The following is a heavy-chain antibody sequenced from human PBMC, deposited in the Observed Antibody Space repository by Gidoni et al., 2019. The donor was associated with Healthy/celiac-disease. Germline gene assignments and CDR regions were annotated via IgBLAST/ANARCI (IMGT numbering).Heavy chain of an antibody. D-gene: IGHD3-22*01. J-gene: IGHJ2*01. V-gene: IGHV3-74*01. CDR2: INSDGSST. Sequence: EVQLVESGGGLVQPGGSLRLSCAASGFPFSSYWMHWVRQAPGQGLVWVSRINSDGSSTSYADSVKGRFTISRDNAKNTLYLQMNSLRAEDTAVYYCARDASGFSDSSGYHDWYFDLWGRGTLVTVSS. CDR3: ARDASGFSDSSGYHDWYFDL. CDR1: GFPFSSYW.